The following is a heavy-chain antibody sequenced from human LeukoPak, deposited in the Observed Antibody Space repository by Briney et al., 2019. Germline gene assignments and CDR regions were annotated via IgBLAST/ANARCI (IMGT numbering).Heavy chain of an antibody. D-gene: IGHD4-23*01. CDR1: GGTFSSYA. J-gene: IGHJ4*02. V-gene: IGHV1-69*04. CDR2: IIPILGIA. CDR3: ARDGDGGNSVY. Sequence: SVKVSCKASGGTFSSYAISWVRQAPGQGLEWMGRIIPILGIANYAQKFQGRVTITADKSTSTAYMELSSLRAEDTAVYYCARDGDGGNSVYWGQGTLVSVSS.